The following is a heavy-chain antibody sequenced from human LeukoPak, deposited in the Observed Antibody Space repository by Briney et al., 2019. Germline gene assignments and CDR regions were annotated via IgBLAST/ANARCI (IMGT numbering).Heavy chain of an antibody. J-gene: IGHJ6*02. D-gene: IGHD3-22*01. CDR1: GFTFSSYG. CDR3: ARDLLQIDGGPSSGGMDV. CDR2: IWYDGSNK. Sequence: GGSLRLSCAASGFTFSSYGMHWVRQAPGKGLEWVAVIWYDGSNKYYADSVKGRFTISRDNSKNTLYLQMNSLRAEDTAVYYCARDLLQIDGGPSSGGMDVWGQGTTVTVSS. V-gene: IGHV3-33*01.